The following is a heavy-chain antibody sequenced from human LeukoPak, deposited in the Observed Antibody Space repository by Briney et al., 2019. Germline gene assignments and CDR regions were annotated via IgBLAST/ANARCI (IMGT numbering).Heavy chain of an antibody. CDR2: IYYSGST. V-gene: IGHV4-59*01. J-gene: IGHJ5*02. CDR1: GGSISSYY. CDR3: ATLRVNWFDP. D-gene: IGHD4/OR15-4a*01. Sequence: SETLSPTCTVSGGSISSYYWSWIRQPPGKGLEWIGYIYYSGSTNYNPSLKSRVTISVDTSKNQFSLKLSSVTAADTAVYYCATLRVNWFDPWGQGTLVTVSS.